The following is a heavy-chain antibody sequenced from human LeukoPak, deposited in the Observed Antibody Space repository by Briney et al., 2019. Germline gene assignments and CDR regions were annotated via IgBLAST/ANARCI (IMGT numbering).Heavy chain of an antibody. Sequence: SETLSLTCTVSRGSITTYYWSWLRQPPGKTLEWIGYVYSSGSTNYSPSFKSRVTMIADTSKNQFSLKLTSVTAADTAVYYCATLDIDSSSGWYFRYWGQGTLVSVSS. CDR2: VYSSGST. V-gene: IGHV4-59*01. CDR3: ATLDIDSSSGWYFRY. D-gene: IGHD6-19*01. CDR1: RGSITTYY. J-gene: IGHJ4*02.